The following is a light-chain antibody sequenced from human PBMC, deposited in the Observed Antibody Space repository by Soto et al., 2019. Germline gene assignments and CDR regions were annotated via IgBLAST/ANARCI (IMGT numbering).Light chain of an antibody. CDR1: QSIGSW. V-gene: IGKV1-5*03. J-gene: IGKJ2*01. Sequence: DIQMTQSPSTLSASVGDRVTITCRASQSIGSWLAWYQQKPGKAPKLLIYKASSLESGVPSRFSGSRSGTEFTLTITTLQPDDFATYYCQQYNSYSRAFGQGTKLEIK. CDR3: QQYNSYSRA. CDR2: KAS.